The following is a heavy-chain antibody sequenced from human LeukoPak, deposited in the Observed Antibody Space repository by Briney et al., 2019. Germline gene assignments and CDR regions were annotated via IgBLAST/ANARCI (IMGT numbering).Heavy chain of an antibody. CDR1: GGSISSYY. CDR3: ARDRGPNCSGGSCWDY. CDR2: IYYSGGT. Sequence: PSETLSLTCTVSGGSISSYYWSWIRQPPGKGLEWIGYIYYSGGTNYNPSLKSRVTISVDTSKNQFSLKLSSVTAADTAVYYCARDRGPNCSGGSCWDYWGQGALVTVSS. V-gene: IGHV4-59*01. D-gene: IGHD2-15*01. J-gene: IGHJ4*02.